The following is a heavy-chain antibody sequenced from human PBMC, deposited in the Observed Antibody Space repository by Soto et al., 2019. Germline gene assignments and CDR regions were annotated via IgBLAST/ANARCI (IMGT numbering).Heavy chain of an antibody. D-gene: IGHD3-3*01. CDR2: ISAYNGNT. Sequence: SVKVSCKASGYTFTSYGISWVRQAPGQGLEWMGWISAYNGNTNYAQKLQGRVTMTTDTSTGTAYMELRSLRSDDTAVYYCARDLAVTAITRFGVVIKDNDAFDIWGKGTMVTVS. V-gene: IGHV1-18*04. CDR1: GYTFTSYG. J-gene: IGHJ3*02. CDR3: ARDLAVTAITRFGVVIKDNDAFDI.